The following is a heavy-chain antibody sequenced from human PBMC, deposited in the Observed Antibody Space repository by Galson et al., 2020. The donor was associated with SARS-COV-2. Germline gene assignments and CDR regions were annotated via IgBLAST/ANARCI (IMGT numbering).Heavy chain of an antibody. CDR3: ASLPELIVGARGGYHYGMDV. CDR2: IYPGDSDT. D-gene: IGHD1-26*01. CDR1: GYSFTSYW. Sequence: KIGESLKTSCHGSGYSFTSYWIGWVRQMPGQSLGWVGVIYPGDSDTRYRPSFQDQVTIPADKSIRAAYLQGSSLKDSDTAMYYCASLPELIVGARGGYHYGMDVWGQGTTVTVSS. J-gene: IGHJ6*02. V-gene: IGHV5-51*01.